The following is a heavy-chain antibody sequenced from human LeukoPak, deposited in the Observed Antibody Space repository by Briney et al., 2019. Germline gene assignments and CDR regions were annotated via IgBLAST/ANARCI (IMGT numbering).Heavy chain of an antibody. CDR3: ARESLGPSAVTTVEFDY. D-gene: IGHD4-17*01. J-gene: IGHJ4*02. V-gene: IGHV1-69*04. CDR1: GGTFSSYA. Sequence: GASVKVSCKASGGTFSSYAISWVRQAPGQGLEWMGRIIPILGIANYAQKFQGRVTITADKSTSTAYMGLSSLRSEDTAVYYCARESLGPSAVTTVEFDYWGQGTLVTVSS. CDR2: IIPILGIA.